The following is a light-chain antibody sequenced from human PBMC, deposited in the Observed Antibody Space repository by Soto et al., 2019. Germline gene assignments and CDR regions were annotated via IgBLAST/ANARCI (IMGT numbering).Light chain of an antibody. Sequence: QSVLTQPPSVSAAPGQRVTISCSGSGSNIGSNYLSWYQQLPGTAPKLLLYDNDKRPSGIPARFSASKSGTSATLDINGLQTGDEAYYYCGTWDSSLNVWMFGGGTKLTVL. V-gene: IGLV1-51*01. J-gene: IGLJ3*02. CDR3: GTWDSSLNVWM. CDR1: GSNIGSNY. CDR2: DND.